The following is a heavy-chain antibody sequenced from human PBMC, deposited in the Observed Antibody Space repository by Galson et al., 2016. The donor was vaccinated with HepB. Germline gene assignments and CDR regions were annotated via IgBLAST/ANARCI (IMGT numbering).Heavy chain of an antibody. Sequence: ETLSLTCTVSGDSINNYYWSWIRQPPGKGLEWLGYIYYSGSTNYNPSLKSRLTISIDTSKKHFSLKLTSVTAADSALYFCARAVFYESSGSLYPRSDFWGQGALVTVSS. D-gene: IGHD3-22*01. CDR3: ARAVFYESSGSLYPRSDF. CDR2: IYYSGST. J-gene: IGHJ4*02. V-gene: IGHV4-59*01. CDR1: GDSINNYY.